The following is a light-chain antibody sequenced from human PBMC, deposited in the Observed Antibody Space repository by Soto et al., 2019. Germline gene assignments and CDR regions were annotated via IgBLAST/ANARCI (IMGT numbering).Light chain of an antibody. J-gene: IGKJ3*01. V-gene: IGKV3-15*01. CDR1: QSVSSN. CDR2: GAS. Sequence: EIVMTQSPATLSVSPGERATLSCRASQSVSSNLAWYQQKPGQAPRLLIYGASTRATGIPARFSGSESGTEFTLTISSLQSEDVAVYYCQQYNNWPLTFGPGTKVDIK. CDR3: QQYNNWPLT.